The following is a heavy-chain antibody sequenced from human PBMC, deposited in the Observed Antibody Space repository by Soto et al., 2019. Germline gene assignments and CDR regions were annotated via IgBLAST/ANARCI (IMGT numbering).Heavy chain of an antibody. J-gene: IGHJ6*03. V-gene: IGHV3-33*01. Sequence: PGGSLRLSCAASGFTFSSYGMHWVRQAPGKGLEWVAVIWYDGSNKYYADSVKGRFTISRDNSKNTLYLQMNSLRAEDTAVYYCARDWKYQLLSRPQYMDVWGKGTTVTVSS. D-gene: IGHD2-2*01. CDR3: ARDWKYQLLSRPQYMDV. CDR2: IWYDGSNK. CDR1: GFTFSSYG.